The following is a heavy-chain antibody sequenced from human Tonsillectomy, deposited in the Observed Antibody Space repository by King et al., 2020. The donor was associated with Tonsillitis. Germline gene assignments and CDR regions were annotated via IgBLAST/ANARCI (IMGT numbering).Heavy chain of an antibody. CDR2: IKSKTDGGTT. V-gene: IGHV3-15*01. CDR3: TTDPEIASLELYDY. CDR1: GFTFSNAW. J-gene: IGHJ4*02. D-gene: IGHD1-7*01. Sequence: VQLVESGGGLVKPGGSLRLSCAASGFTFSNAWMNWVRQAPGKGLEWVGHIKSKTDGGTTDYAAPVKGRFTIPRHDSKNTLYLQMNSLKTEDTAVYYCTTDPEIASLELYDYWGRGTLVTVSS.